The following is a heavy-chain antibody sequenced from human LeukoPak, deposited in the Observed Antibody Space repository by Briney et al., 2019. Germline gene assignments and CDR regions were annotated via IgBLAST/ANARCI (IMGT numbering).Heavy chain of an antibody. J-gene: IGHJ4*02. CDR1: GGTFSSYA. Sequence: SVKVSCKASGGTFSSYAISWVRQAPGQGLEWMGGIIPIFGTANYAQKFQGRVTITADESTSTAYMELRSLRSDDTAVYYCARYPSDIVVVPAAIGHFDYWGQGTLVTVSS. D-gene: IGHD2-2*01. CDR3: ARYPSDIVVVPAAIGHFDY. CDR2: IIPIFGTA. V-gene: IGHV1-69*01.